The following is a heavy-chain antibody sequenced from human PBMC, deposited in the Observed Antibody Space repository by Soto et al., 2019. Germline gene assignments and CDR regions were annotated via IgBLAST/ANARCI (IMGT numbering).Heavy chain of an antibody. J-gene: IGHJ6*02. CDR2: IYHSGST. V-gene: IGHV4-4*02. Sequence: SETLSLTCAVSGGSISSSNWWSWVRQPPGKGLEWIGEIYHSGSTNYNPSLKSRVTISVDKSKNQFSLKLSSVAAADTAVYYCARAKYYYDSSGYHYYYGMDVWGQGTTVTVSS. CDR3: ARAKYYYDSSGYHYYYGMDV. CDR1: GGSISSSNW. D-gene: IGHD3-22*01.